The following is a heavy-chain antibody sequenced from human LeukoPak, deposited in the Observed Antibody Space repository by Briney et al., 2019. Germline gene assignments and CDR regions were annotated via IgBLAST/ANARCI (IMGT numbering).Heavy chain of an antibody. CDR3: TIMHGYYDGSGYWVQ. CDR2: ITTTGATT. V-gene: IGHV3-23*01. J-gene: IGHJ4*02. D-gene: IGHD3-22*01. CDR1: GFTFGSYG. Sequence: GGSLRLSCAASGFTFGSYGMSWVHQAPGKGLEWVAFITTTGATTSYAGSVKGRFTISRDNARDTLYMQMNSLRDEDTALYYCTIMHGYYDGSGYWVQWGQGTLVTVSS.